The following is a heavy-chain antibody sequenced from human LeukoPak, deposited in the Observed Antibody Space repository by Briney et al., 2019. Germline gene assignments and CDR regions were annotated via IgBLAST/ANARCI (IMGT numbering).Heavy chain of an antibody. CDR1: GGSISSGSYY. V-gene: IGHV4-61*02. CDR2: IYTSGST. Sequence: SQTLSLTCTVSGGSISSGSYYWSWIRQPAGKGLEWIGRIYTSGSTNYNPSLKSRVTMSVDTSKNQFSLKLSSVTAADTAVYYCARARRYYDSSGYLMYYFDYWGQGTLVTVSS. D-gene: IGHD3-22*01. J-gene: IGHJ4*02. CDR3: ARARRYYDSSGYLMYYFDY.